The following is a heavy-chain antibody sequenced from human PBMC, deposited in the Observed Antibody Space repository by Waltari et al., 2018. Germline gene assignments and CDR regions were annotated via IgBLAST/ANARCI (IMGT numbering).Heavy chain of an antibody. Sequence: QVLLVESGGGVVQPGRSLRLSCAASGFTFNRYVMQWVRQAPGKGVEWVAVVWYDGINKYYADSVKGRFTIAKDNSENTLYLHMNSLRVEDTATYYCARGALAGRFFDFWGQGTPVIVSS. CDR1: GFTFNRYV. V-gene: IGHV3-33*01. D-gene: IGHD6-19*01. CDR3: ARGALAGRFFDF. J-gene: IGHJ4*02. CDR2: VWYDGINK.